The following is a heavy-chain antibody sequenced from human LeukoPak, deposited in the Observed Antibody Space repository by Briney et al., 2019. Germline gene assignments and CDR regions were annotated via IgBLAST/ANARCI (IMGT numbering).Heavy chain of an antibody. D-gene: IGHD3-22*01. CDR2: IIPIFGTA. Sequence: SVKVSCKASGGTFSSYAISWVRQAPGQGLEWMGGIIPIFGTANYAQKFQGRVTITTDESTSTAYMELSSLRSEDTAVYYCARPNYDSSGHDAFDIWGQGAMVTVSS. CDR1: GGTFSSYA. CDR3: ARPNYDSSGHDAFDI. J-gene: IGHJ3*02. V-gene: IGHV1-69*05.